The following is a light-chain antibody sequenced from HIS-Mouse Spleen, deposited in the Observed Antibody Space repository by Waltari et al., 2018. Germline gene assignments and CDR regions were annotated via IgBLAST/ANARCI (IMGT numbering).Light chain of an antibody. V-gene: IGKV1-13*02. Sequence: LTQSPGTLSLSPGERATLSCRASQSVSSSYLAWYQQKPGKAPKLLIYDASSLESGVPSRFSGSGSGTDFTLTISSLQPEDFATYYCQQFNSYPHTFGGGTKVEIK. CDR1: QSVSSS. J-gene: IGKJ4*01. CDR3: QQFNSYPHT. CDR2: DAS.